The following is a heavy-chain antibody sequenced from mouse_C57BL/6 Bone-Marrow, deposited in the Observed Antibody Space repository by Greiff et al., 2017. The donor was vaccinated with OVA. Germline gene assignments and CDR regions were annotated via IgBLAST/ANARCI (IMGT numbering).Heavy chain of an antibody. Sequence: EVMLVESGGGLVQPGGSLKLSCAASGFTFSDYGMHWVRQAPEKGLEWVAYISSGSSTFYYADTVKGRFTISRDNAKNTLFLQMTSLRSEDTAMYYCARSDYDYFDYWGQGTTLTVSS. V-gene: IGHV5-17*01. D-gene: IGHD2-4*01. CDR2: ISSGSSTF. CDR1: GFTFSDYG. J-gene: IGHJ2*01. CDR3: ARSDYDYFDY.